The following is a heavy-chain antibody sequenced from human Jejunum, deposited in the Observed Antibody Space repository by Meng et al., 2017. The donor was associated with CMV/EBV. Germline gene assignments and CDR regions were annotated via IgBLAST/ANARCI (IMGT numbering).Heavy chain of an antibody. Sequence: ASGFTFSTYALSWVRQAPGKGLEWVSGISGGGTSTFYADSVKGRFTISRDNPKNTLYLQINSLIAEDTAVYYCAKVNGYSGDDSGYWGQGTLVTVSS. D-gene: IGHD5-12*01. CDR2: ISGGGTST. CDR3: AKVNGYSGDDSGY. V-gene: IGHV3-23*01. J-gene: IGHJ4*02. CDR1: GFTFSTYA.